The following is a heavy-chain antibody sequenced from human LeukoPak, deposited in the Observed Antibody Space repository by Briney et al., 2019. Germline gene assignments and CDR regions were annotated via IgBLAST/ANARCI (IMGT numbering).Heavy chain of an antibody. D-gene: IGHD3-16*01. CDR2: IYYSGST. J-gene: IGHJ4*02. Sequence: PSETLSLTCTVSGGSISSSSYYWGWIRQPPGKGLEWIGGIYYSGSTYYNPSLKSRVTISLDTSKNQFSLKLSSVTAAHTAVYYCARQGFGSSYFDYWGQGTLVTVSS. CDR3: ARQGFGSSYFDY. CDR1: GGSISSSSYY. V-gene: IGHV4-39*07.